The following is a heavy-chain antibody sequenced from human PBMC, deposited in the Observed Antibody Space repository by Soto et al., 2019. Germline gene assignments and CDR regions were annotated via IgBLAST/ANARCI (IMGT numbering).Heavy chain of an antibody. J-gene: IGHJ6*02. D-gene: IGHD3-10*01. CDR3: ARERGGRGRDMDA. CDR1: GFTFSTYW. Sequence: EVQLVESGGGLVQPGGSLRLSCAASGFTFSTYWIHWVRQAPGKGLVWVSRINSDGSSTNYADSVKGRFTISRDNDKNALVLQMNRLRAGGTALYFCARERGGRGRDMDAGGQGTTVTVSS. CDR2: INSDGSST. V-gene: IGHV3-74*01.